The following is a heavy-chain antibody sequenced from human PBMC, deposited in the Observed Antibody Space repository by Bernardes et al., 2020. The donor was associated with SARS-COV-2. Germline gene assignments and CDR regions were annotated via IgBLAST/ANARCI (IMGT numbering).Heavy chain of an antibody. Sequence: GSLRLSCEASGFTFSNYWMHWVRQTPGKGLVWVSRIDSYGTTTTYTDSVKGRFTVSRDNAKNTLYLQMNSLRAEDTAIYYCTRGPVAGTPMTQVDRRFDPWGQGTLVTVSS. CDR2: IDSYGTTT. V-gene: IGHV3-74*01. CDR1: GFTFSNYW. CDR3: TRGPVAGTPMTQVDRRFDP. J-gene: IGHJ5*02. D-gene: IGHD6-19*01.